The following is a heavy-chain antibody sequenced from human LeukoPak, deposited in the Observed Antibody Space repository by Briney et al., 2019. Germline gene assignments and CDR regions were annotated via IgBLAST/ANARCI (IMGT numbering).Heavy chain of an antibody. CDR2: ISSSSSYI. D-gene: IGHD3-22*01. J-gene: IGHJ2*01. CDR1: GFTFSSYS. Sequence: PGGSLRLSCAASGFTFSSYSMNWVRQAPGKGLEWVSSISSSSSYIYYADSVKGRFTISRDNAKNSLYLQMNSLRAEDTAVYYCARSLIGSGYYDSSGRNWYFDLWGRGTLVTVSS. V-gene: IGHV3-21*01. CDR3: ARSLIGSGYYDSSGRNWYFDL.